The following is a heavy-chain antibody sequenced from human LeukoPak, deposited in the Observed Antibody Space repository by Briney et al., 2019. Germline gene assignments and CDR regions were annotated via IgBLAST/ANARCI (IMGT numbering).Heavy chain of an antibody. CDR3: ARDRRYYYYYYGMDV. V-gene: IGHV4-59*01. Sequence: SETLSLTCTVSGGSISSYYWSWIRQPPGKGLEWIGYIYYSGSTNYNPSLKSRVTISVDTSKNQFSLKLSSVTAADTAVYYCARDRRYYYYYYGMDVWGQGTTVTVFS. CDR2: IYYSGST. J-gene: IGHJ6*02. CDR1: GGSISSYY.